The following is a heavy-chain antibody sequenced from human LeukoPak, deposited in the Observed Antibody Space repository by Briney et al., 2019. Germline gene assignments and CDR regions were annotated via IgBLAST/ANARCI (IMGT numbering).Heavy chain of an antibody. Sequence: GGSLRLSCAASGFTFSSYSMNWVRQAPGKGLEWVSSISSSSSYIYYADSVKGRFTISRDNAKNSLYLQMNSLRAEDTAVYYCASGIQLWAYFDYWGQGTLVTVSS. V-gene: IGHV3-21*01. J-gene: IGHJ4*02. CDR1: GFTFSSYS. CDR2: ISSSSSYI. CDR3: ASGIQLWAYFDY. D-gene: IGHD5-18*01.